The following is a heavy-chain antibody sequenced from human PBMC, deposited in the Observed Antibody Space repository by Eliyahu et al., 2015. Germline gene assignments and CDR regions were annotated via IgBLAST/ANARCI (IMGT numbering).Heavy chain of an antibody. J-gene: IGHJ6*03. CDR1: GFTFSSYS. CDR3: ARDGIYSNYYYYMDV. D-gene: IGHD4-11*01. CDR2: ISSSSSYI. V-gene: IGHV3-21*01. Sequence: ESGGGLVKPGGSLRLSCAASGFTFSSYSMNWVRQAPGKGLEWVSSISSSSSYIYYADSVKGRFTISRDNAKNSLYLQMNSLRAEDTAVYYWARDGIYSNYYYYMDVWGKGTTVTVSS.